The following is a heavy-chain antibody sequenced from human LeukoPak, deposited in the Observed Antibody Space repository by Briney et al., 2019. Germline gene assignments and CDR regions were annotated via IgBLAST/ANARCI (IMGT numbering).Heavy chain of an antibody. D-gene: IGHD5-24*01. CDR2: IYYSGST. Sequence: SETLSLTCTVSGGSISSYYWSWIRQPPGKGLEWIGYIYYSGSTNYNHSLKSRVTISVDTSKNQFSLKLSSVTAADTAVYYCARRDGYKGWFDPWGQGTLVTVSS. V-gene: IGHV4-59*01. CDR3: ARRDGYKGWFDP. J-gene: IGHJ5*02. CDR1: GGSISSYY.